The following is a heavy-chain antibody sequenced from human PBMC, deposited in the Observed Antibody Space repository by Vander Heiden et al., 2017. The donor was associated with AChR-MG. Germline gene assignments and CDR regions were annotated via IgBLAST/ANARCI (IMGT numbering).Heavy chain of an antibody. D-gene: IGHD2-21*02. J-gene: IGHJ3*02. CDR3: AKEVAYCGGDCYRGAFDI. V-gene: IGHV3-23*01. CDR2: ISGGGGST. Sequence: EVQLLESGGGLIQPGGSLRLSCAASGFPFSSYAMSWVRQTPGQGLEWVSAISGGGGSTFYADSVKGRFTISRDNSKNTLYLQMNSLRAEDTAVYYCAKEVAYCGGDCYRGAFDIWGQGTMVTVSS. CDR1: GFPFSSYA.